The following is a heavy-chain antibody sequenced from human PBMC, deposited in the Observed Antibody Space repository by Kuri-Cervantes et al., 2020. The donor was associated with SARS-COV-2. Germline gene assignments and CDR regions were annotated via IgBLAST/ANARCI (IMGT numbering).Heavy chain of an antibody. V-gene: IGHV3-49*04. D-gene: IGHD1-26*01. CDR3: ARDWSGTYFGTFDC. Sequence: GGSLRLSCTASGFTFGDYAMSWVRQAPGKGLEWVGFIRSKAYGGTTEYAASVKGRFTISRDNSKNTLYLQMNSLRAEDTAVYYCARDWSGTYFGTFDCWGQGTLVTVSS. CDR2: IRSKAYGGTT. J-gene: IGHJ4*02. CDR1: GFTFGDYA.